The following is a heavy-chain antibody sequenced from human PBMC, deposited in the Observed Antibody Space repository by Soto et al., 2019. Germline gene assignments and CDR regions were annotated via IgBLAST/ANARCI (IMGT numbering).Heavy chain of an antibody. D-gene: IGHD3-16*02. Sequence: QVQLVQSGAEVKKPGASVKVSCKASGYTFTSYGISWVRQAPGQGLEWMGWISAYNGNKNYAQKLQGRVTMTTDTSTSTAYMELRSLRSDDTAVYYCARDRFSDYSDYSWGSYRYAESNLDYWGQGTLVTVSS. CDR1: GYTFTSYG. J-gene: IGHJ4*02. CDR3: ARDRFSDYSDYSWGSYRYAESNLDY. V-gene: IGHV1-18*01. CDR2: ISAYNGNK.